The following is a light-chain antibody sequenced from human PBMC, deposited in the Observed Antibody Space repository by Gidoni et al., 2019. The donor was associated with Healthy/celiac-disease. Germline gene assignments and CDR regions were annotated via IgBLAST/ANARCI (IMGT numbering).Light chain of an antibody. Sequence: DIVLPQSPATLSLSPGERATLSCRASQSVSSYLAWYQQKPGQAPRLLIYDASNRATGIPARFSGSGSGTDFTLTISSLEPEDFAVYYCQQRSNWQTFGQGTKVEIK. V-gene: IGKV3-11*01. J-gene: IGKJ1*01. CDR3: QQRSNWQT. CDR1: QSVSSY. CDR2: DAS.